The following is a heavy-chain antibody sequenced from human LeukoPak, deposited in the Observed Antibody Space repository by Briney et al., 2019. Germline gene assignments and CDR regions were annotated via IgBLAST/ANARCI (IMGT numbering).Heavy chain of an antibody. CDR1: GGSFSGYY. CDR3: ALAAGTLGVFDAFDI. J-gene: IGHJ3*02. V-gene: IGHV4-34*01. Sequence: SETLSLTCAVYGGSFSGYYWSWIRQPPGKGLEWIGSIYYSGSTYYNPSLKSRVTISVDTSKNQFSLKLSSVTAADTAVYYCALAAGTLGVFDAFDIWGQGTMVTVSS. CDR2: IYYSGST. D-gene: IGHD6-13*01.